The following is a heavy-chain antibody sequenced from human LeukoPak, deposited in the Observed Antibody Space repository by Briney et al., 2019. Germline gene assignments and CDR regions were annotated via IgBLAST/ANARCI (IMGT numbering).Heavy chain of an antibody. J-gene: IGHJ4*02. D-gene: IGHD3-22*01. Sequence: GGSLRLSCEASGFTFSRFGMHWVRQAPGKGLEWVAVIWYDGSNQDYADSVKGRFTISRDNSKNTLYLQVSSLRAEDTAVYYCARDRWYDGSGYIAAFDYWGQGTLVTVS. CDR1: GFTFSRFG. CDR3: ARDRWYDGSGYIAAFDY. V-gene: IGHV3-33*01. CDR2: IWYDGSNQ.